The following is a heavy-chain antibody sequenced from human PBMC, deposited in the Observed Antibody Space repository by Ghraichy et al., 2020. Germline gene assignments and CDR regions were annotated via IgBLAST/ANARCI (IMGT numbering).Heavy chain of an antibody. CDR1: GFTFSSYS. CDR2: ISTTSSTI. Sequence: GGSLRLSCAASGFTFSSYSINWVRQAPGKGLEWVSYISTTSSTIYYADSVKGRFTISRDNAKNSLYLQMNSLRDEDTAVYYCARDYPPYSSSWYNWGQGTLVTVSS. V-gene: IGHV3-48*02. CDR3: ARDYPPYSSSWYN. J-gene: IGHJ4*02. D-gene: IGHD6-13*01.